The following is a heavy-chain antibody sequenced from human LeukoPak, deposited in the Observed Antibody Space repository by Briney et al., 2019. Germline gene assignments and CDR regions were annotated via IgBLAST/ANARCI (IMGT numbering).Heavy chain of an antibody. CDR1: GYTFTNYD. CDR2: MNPNSGNT. J-gene: IGHJ5*02. D-gene: IGHD1-26*01. CDR3: ARDIAGATKGGWFDT. Sequence: ASVKVSCKASGYTFTNYDINWVRQATARGLEWMGWMNPNSGNTGYAQKFQGRVTMTRNTSISTAYMELSSLRSEDTALYYCARDIAGATKGGWFDTWGQGTPVTVSS. V-gene: IGHV1-8*01.